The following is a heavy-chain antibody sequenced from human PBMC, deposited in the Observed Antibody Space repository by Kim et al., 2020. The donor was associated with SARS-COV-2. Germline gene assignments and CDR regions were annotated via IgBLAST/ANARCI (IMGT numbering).Heavy chain of an antibody. CDR1: GYSFTSYW. Sequence: GESLKISCKGSGYSFTSYWIGWVRQMPGKGLEWMGIIYPGDSDTRYSPSFQGQVTISADKSISTAYLQWSSLKASDTAMYYCARRSFVHYYDSSGYADYWGQGTLVTVSS. CDR3: ARRSFVHYYDSSGYADY. V-gene: IGHV5-51*01. CDR2: IYPGDSDT. J-gene: IGHJ4*02. D-gene: IGHD3-22*01.